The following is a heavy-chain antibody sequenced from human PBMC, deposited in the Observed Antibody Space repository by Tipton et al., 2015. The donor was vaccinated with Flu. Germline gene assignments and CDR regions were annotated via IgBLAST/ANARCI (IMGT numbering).Heavy chain of an antibody. D-gene: IGHD2-2*01. Sequence: SLRLSCAASGFTFSSYAMSWVRQAPGKGLEWVSAISGSGGSTYYADSVKGRFTISRDNSKNTLYLQMNSLRAEDTAVYYCAKADPQSQLLLPGYYYYGMDVWGQGTTVTVSS. CDR1: GFTFSSYA. J-gene: IGHJ6*02. V-gene: IGHV3-23*01. CDR3: AKADPQSQLLLPGYYYYGMDV. CDR2: ISGSGGST.